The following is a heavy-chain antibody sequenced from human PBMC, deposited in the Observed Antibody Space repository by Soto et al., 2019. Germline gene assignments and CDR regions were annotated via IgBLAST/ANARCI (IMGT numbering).Heavy chain of an antibody. J-gene: IGHJ3*02. V-gene: IGHV3-66*01. CDR3: ARDRRGPFAFDI. CDR2: IYSGGST. CDR1: GFTVSSNY. Sequence: EVQLVESGGGLVQPGGSLRLSCAASGFTVSSNYMSWVRQAPGKGLEWVSVIYSGGSTYYADSVKGRFTISRDNSKNTLYLQMNSLRAEETAVDYCARDRRGPFAFDIWGQGTMVTVSS. D-gene: IGHD3-10*01.